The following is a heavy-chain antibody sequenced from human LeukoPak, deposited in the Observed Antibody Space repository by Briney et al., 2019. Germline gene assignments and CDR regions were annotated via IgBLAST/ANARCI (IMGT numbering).Heavy chain of an antibody. D-gene: IGHD3-22*01. CDR3: ATDRERDPSVYYLV. CDR1: GFTFSDYA. V-gene: IGHV3-23*01. Sequence: GGSLRLSCAASGFTFSDYAMSWVRQAPGQGLEWVSTISDDGSGAYYADSVKGRFTISRDNSKNTLFLQINSLRAEDSAVYYCATDRERDPSVYYLVGGQGTLITVSS. J-gene: IGHJ4*02. CDR2: ISDDGSGA.